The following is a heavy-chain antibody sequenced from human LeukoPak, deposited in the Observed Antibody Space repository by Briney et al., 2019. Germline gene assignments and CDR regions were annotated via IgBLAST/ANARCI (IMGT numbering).Heavy chain of an antibody. Sequence: PSETLSLTCTVSGGSISSSSYYWGWIRQPPGKGLEWIGSIYYSGSTYYNPSLKSRVTISVDTSKNQFSLKLSSVTAADTAVYYCARLRRVYYGSGSYYFDYWGQGTLVTVSS. V-gene: IGHV4-39*07. CDR2: IYYSGST. CDR1: GGSISSSSYY. D-gene: IGHD3-10*01. J-gene: IGHJ4*02. CDR3: ARLRRVYYGSGSYYFDY.